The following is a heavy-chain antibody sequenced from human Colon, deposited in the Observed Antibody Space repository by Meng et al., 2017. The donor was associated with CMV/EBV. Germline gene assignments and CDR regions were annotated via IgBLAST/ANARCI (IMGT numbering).Heavy chain of an antibody. CDR1: GYTFIDYD. Sequence: CKTSGYTFIDYDINWLRQATGQGLEWMGWMNPKSGHTNYVQKFQGRITFTRNTSINTAYMDLGSLTSEDAAVYYCARGLSYGRRFDPWGQGALVTVSS. CDR3: ARGLSYGRRFDP. V-gene: IGHV1-8*03. CDR2: MNPKSGHT. J-gene: IGHJ5*02. D-gene: IGHD4-17*01.